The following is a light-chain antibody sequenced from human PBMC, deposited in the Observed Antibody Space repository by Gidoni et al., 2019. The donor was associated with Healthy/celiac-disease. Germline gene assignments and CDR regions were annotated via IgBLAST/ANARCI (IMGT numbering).Light chain of an antibody. Sequence: ILLTQSPATLSLSPGERATLSCRASQSVSSYLAWYQQKPGQAPRLLIYDASNRATGIPDRCSGSGSGTDFTLTISSREPEDFAVDYCQQRSNGPLTFGPGTKVDIK. CDR1: QSVSSY. V-gene: IGKV3-11*01. CDR2: DAS. CDR3: QQRSNGPLT. J-gene: IGKJ3*01.